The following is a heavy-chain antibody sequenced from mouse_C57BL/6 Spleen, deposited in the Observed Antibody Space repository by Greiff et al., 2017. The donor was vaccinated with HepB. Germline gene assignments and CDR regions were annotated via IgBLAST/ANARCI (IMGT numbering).Heavy chain of an antibody. CDR2: IDPSDSYT. J-gene: IGHJ2*01. V-gene: IGHV1-59*01. Sequence: VQLQQPGAELVRPGTSVKLSCKASGYTFTSYWMHWVKQRPGQGLEWIGVIDPSDSYTNYNQKFKGKATLTVDTSSSTAYMQLSSLTSEDSAVYYCARSDGSSYGNYWGQGTTLTVSS. CDR1: GYTFTSYW. D-gene: IGHD1-1*01. CDR3: ARSDGSSYGNY.